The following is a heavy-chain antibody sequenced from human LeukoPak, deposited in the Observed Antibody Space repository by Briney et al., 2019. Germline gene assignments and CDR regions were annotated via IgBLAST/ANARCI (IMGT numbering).Heavy chain of an antibody. CDR3: ARETRGGPGSGRWQLVFDY. CDR2: IGTAGDT. CDR1: GFTFSSYD. V-gene: IGHV3-13*01. D-gene: IGHD6-6*01. J-gene: IGHJ4*02. Sequence: GGSLRLSCAASGFTFSSYDMHWVRQATGKGLEWVSAIGTAGDTYYPGSVKGRFTISRENAKNSLYLQMNSLRAEDTAVYYCARETRGGPGSGRWQLVFDYWGQGTLVTVSS.